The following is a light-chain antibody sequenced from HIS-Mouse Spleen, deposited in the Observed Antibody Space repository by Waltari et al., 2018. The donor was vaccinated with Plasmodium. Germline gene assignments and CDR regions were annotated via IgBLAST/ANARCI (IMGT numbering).Light chain of an antibody. J-gene: IGLJ2*01. V-gene: IGLV3-1*01. CDR2: QDS. CDR1: TLGSSS. Sequence: SYELTQQPSVSVSPGQTASITCSDYTLGSSSTCWYQQQPGQSPVLGIYQDSKRPSGLPERFSGANSGNTATLTISGTQAMDEADYYCQAWDSSTVVFGGGTKLTVL. CDR3: QAWDSSTVV.